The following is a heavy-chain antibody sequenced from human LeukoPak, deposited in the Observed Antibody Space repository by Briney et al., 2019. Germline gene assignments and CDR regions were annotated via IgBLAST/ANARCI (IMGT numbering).Heavy chain of an antibody. J-gene: IGHJ4*02. CDR2: FTAGGSST. V-gene: IGHV3-23*01. CDR1: GFSVSNYA. Sequence: GGSLRLSCAASGFSVSNYALSWVRQAPGKGLEWVSSFTAGGSSTYNTDSVEGRFTISRDISKNTLYMQMNSLRAEDTAIYYCARGGGLQRRYFEYWGQGTLLTVSS. CDR3: ARGGGLQRRYFEY. D-gene: IGHD2-15*01.